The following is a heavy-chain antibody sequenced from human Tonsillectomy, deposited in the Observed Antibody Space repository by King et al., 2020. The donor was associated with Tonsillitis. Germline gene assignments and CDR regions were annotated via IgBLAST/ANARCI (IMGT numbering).Heavy chain of an antibody. D-gene: IGHD5-12*01. CDR2: ISWNSGSI. V-gene: IGHV3-9*01. J-gene: IGHJ3*02. CDR1: RFTFDDYA. CDR3: AKDRGYSGYADAFDI. Sequence: VQLVESGGGLVQPGGSLRLSCAASRFTFDDYAMHWVRQAPGKGLEWVSGISWNSGSIGYADSVKGRFTISRDNAKNSLYLQMNSLRAEDTALYYCAKDRGYSGYADAFDIWGQGTMVTVSS.